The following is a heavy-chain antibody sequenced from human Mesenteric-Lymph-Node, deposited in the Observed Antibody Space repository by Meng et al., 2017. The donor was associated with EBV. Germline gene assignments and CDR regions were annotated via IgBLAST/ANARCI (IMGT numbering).Heavy chain of an antibody. D-gene: IGHD3-10*01. V-gene: IGHV1-18*01. CDR3: ARPRGTGYYLDY. CDR2: ISAYDAKT. J-gene: IGHJ4*02. Sequence: QIQLVQSGTEVKRPXASVKVSCKASGYTFSTYGIFCIRQAPGQGLEWMGWISAYDAKTNYPQKFQGRVTMTTDTSTSTAYMELRSLTSDDTAVYYCARPRGTGYYLDYLGQGTLGTVSS. CDR1: GYTFSTYG.